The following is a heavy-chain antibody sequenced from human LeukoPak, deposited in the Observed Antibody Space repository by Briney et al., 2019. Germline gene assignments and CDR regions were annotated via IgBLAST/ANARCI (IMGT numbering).Heavy chain of an antibody. CDR1: GGTFSSYA. Sequence: SVKVSCKASGGTFSSYAISWVRQAPGQGPEWMGGIIPIFGTANYAQKFQGRVTITADESTSTAYMELSSLRSEDTAVYYCARGGSGITIFGVVLPSDAFDIWGQGTMVTVSS. V-gene: IGHV1-69*13. J-gene: IGHJ3*02. D-gene: IGHD3-3*01. CDR3: ARGGSGITIFGVVLPSDAFDI. CDR2: IIPIFGTA.